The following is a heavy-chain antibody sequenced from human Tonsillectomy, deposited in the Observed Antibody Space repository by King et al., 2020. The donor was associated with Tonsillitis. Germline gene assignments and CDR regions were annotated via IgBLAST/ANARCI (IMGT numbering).Heavy chain of an antibody. V-gene: IGHV1-46*03. Sequence: LQLVQSGAEVKKPGASVKVSCKASGYTFTSYYVHWVRQAPGQGLEWMGIINPSGGSTSYAQKFQDRVTMTRDTSTTTVYMDLSSLRSEDTAVYYCARELRYDRGRYPSAVTLAYYFYGMDVWGQGTTVTVSS. CDR1: GYTFTSYY. CDR2: INPSGGST. J-gene: IGHJ6*02. CDR3: ARELRYDRGRYPSAVTLAYYFYGMDV. D-gene: IGHD3-22*01.